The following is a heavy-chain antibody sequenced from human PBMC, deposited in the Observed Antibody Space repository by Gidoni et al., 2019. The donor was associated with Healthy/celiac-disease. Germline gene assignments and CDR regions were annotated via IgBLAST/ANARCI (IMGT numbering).Heavy chain of an antibody. CDR1: GGSISSSSYY. Sequence: QLQLQESGPGLVKPSETLSLTCTVSGGSISSSSYYWGWIRQPPGKGLEWIGSIYYSGSTYYNPSLKSRVTISVDTSKNQFSLKLSSVTAADTAVYYCARGLIDYGDFYWGQGTLVTVSS. V-gene: IGHV4-39*01. CDR2: IYYSGST. J-gene: IGHJ4*02. D-gene: IGHD4-17*01. CDR3: ARGLIDYGDFY.